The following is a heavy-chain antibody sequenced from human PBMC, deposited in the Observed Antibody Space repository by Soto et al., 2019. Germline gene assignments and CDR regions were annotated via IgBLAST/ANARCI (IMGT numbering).Heavy chain of an antibody. V-gene: IGHV3-21*01. CDR2: ISASSSSI. Sequence: DVQLVESGGGLVKPGGSLRLSCAASGFNFITYSMNWVRQAPGKGLEWVSSISASSSSIHYAESVKGRFTVSRDNAKNSLYLQMNSLRAEDPALYYCVRDAYNRDAFDIWGQGTIVTVSS. D-gene: IGHD1-20*01. CDR3: VRDAYNRDAFDI. CDR1: GFNFITYS. J-gene: IGHJ3*02.